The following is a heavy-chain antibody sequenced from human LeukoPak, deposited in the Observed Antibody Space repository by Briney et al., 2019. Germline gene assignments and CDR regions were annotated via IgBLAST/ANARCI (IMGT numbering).Heavy chain of an antibody. CDR3: AREESEF. D-gene: IGHD3-10*01. J-gene: IGHJ4*02. CDR1: GFTFSSNW. Sequence: GGSLRLSCAASGFTFSSNWMSWVCQAPGKGLEWVANIKPDGSEKYYVDSVKGRFTISRDNAKNSLYLQMNSLRAEDTAVYYCAREESEFWGQGTLVTVSS. CDR2: IKPDGSEK. V-gene: IGHV3-7*03.